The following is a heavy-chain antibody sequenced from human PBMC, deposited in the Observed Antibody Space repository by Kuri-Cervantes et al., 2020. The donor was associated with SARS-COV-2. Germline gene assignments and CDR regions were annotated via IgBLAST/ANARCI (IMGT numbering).Heavy chain of an antibody. J-gene: IGHJ4*02. D-gene: IGHD3-22*01. V-gene: IGHV1-45*02. Sequence: SVKVSCKASGYDLTYRFLHWVRQAPGQALEWMGWITPFNGNSNYAQKFQDRVTITRDRSLNTAYMELSSLRSEDTAVYYCARDRDYYDSGGYWGQGTLVTVSS. CDR1: GYDLTYRF. CDR3: ARDRDYYDSGGY. CDR2: ITPFNGNS.